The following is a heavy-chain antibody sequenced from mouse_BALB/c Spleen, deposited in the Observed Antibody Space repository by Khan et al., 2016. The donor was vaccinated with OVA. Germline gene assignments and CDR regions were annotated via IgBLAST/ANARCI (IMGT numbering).Heavy chain of an antibody. CDR3: ARQPYYHYNIMDY. D-gene: IGHD2-10*01. J-gene: IGHJ4*01. Sequence: VELVESGPGLVAPSQSLSITCTISGFSLTNYGVHWVRQPPGKGLEWLVVIWSDGSTTYYSALKSRLSISKDNSKSQVFLKINRLQTDDTAMYFCARQPYYHYNIMDYWGQGTSVTVSS. V-gene: IGHV2-6-1*01. CDR2: IWSDGST. CDR1: GFSLTNYG.